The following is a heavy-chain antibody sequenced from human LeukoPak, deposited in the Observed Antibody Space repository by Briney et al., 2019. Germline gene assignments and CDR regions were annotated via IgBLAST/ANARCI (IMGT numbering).Heavy chain of an antibody. CDR3: ARQYLPARENSN. J-gene: IGHJ4*02. Sequence: GESLQISCKGSGYRFTSHWINWVRQLPGKGLEWMGRIDPSDSYTNYSPSFQGHVTISADNSISTAYLQWSSLKASDTAMYYCARQYLPARENSNWGQGTLVTVSS. CDR1: GYRFTSHW. CDR2: IDPSDSYT. D-gene: IGHD2/OR15-2a*01. V-gene: IGHV5-10-1*01.